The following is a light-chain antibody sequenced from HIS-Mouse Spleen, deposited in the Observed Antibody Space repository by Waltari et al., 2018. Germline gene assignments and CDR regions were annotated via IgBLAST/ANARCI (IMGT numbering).Light chain of an antibody. Sequence: EIVLTQSPATLSLSPGERATLSCRASQSVSSYLAWYQQKPGQAPRLLIYDASNRATGIPARFSGSGSGTDLTLTISSLEPEDFAVYYCQQRSNWPPLYTFGKGTKLEIK. CDR3: QQRSNWPPLYT. J-gene: IGKJ2*01. V-gene: IGKV3-11*01. CDR2: DAS. CDR1: QSVSSY.